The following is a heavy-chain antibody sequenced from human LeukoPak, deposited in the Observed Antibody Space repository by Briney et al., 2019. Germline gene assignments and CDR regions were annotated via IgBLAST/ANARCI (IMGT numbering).Heavy chain of an antibody. CDR2: ISAYNGNT. CDR3: ARDSSGGWPVPDAFDI. V-gene: IGHV1-18*01. J-gene: IGHJ3*02. Sequence: ASVKVSCKASGYTFTSFGISWVRQAPGQGLEWMGWISAYNGNTNYAQKLQGRVTMTTDTSTSTAYIELRSLRSDDTAVYYCARDSSGGWPVPDAFDIWGQGAMVTVSS. D-gene: IGHD6-19*01. CDR1: GYTFTSFG.